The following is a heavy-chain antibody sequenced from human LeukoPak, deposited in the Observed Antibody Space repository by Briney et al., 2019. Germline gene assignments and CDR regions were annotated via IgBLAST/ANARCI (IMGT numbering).Heavy chain of an antibody. J-gene: IGHJ4*02. CDR2: INWNGGRT. D-gene: IGHD1-26*01. V-gene: IGHV3-20*04. CDR1: GFIFCDFA. CDR3: ARHLRPQLVGATTEAPFGY. Sequence: PGGSLRLSCAASGFIFCDFAMSWVRQARGKGLEWVSDINWNGGRTIYADSVKGRFIISRDNTKKSLYLHMKSLRAGDTALYYCARHLRPQLVGATTEAPFGYWGQGTLVIVSS.